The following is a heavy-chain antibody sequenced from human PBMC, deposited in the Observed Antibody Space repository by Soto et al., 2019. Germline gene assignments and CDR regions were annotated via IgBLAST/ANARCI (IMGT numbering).Heavy chain of an antibody. CDR3: ARAATIFGVVNRDGMDV. Sequence: QVQLVQSGAEVKKPGSSVKVSCKASGGTFSSYAISWVRQAPGQGLEWMGGIIPIFGTANYAQKFQGRVTITGDESTSTAYRELSSRRSEDTAVYYCARAATIFGVVNRDGMDVWGQGTTVTVSS. CDR2: IIPIFGTA. CDR1: GGTFSSYA. V-gene: IGHV1-69*12. J-gene: IGHJ6*02. D-gene: IGHD3-3*01.